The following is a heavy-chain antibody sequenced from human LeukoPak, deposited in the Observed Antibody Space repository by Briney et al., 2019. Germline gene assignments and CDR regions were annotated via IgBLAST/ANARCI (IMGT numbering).Heavy chain of an antibody. V-gene: IGHV4-39*07. D-gene: IGHD6-19*01. CDR3: ARAVMVAVAGGRFDY. CDR2: IYYSGTS. J-gene: IGHJ4*02. Sequence: SETLSLTCTVSGGSISSGDYYWSWIRQPPGKGLEWIVSIYYSGTSYYNPSLTSRVTISVDTSNNQFSLKLSSVTAADTAVYYCARAVMVAVAGGRFDYWGQGTLVTVSS. CDR1: GGSISSGDYY.